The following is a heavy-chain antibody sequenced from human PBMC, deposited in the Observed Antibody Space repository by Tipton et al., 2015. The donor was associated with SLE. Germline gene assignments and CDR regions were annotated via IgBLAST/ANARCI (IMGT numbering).Heavy chain of an antibody. J-gene: IGHJ4*02. Sequence: TLSLTCTVSGASIISHYWSWVRQPPGKGLEWVAYISYSGSTNYNPSLKSRVTISLDTSKNQFSLKLSSLTAADTAVYYCARDSSSAYYQLDYWGQGTLVTVSS. CDR3: ARDSSSAYYQLDY. CDR2: ISYSGST. V-gene: IGHV4-59*11. D-gene: IGHD3-22*01. CDR1: GASIISHY.